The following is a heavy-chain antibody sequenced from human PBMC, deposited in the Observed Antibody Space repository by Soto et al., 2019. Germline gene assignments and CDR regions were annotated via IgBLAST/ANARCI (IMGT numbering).Heavy chain of an antibody. J-gene: IGHJ4*02. CDR3: ARGAYDSSGYYYPYFDY. V-gene: IGHV3-30*04. CDR1: GFTFSSYA. Sequence: QVQLVESGGGVVQPGRSLRLSCAASGFTFSSYAMHWVRQAPGKGLEWVAVISYDGRNKYYADSVKGRFTISRDNSKNTLYLQMNSLRAEDTAVYYCARGAYDSSGYYYPYFDYWGQGTLVTVSS. CDR2: ISYDGRNK. D-gene: IGHD3-22*01.